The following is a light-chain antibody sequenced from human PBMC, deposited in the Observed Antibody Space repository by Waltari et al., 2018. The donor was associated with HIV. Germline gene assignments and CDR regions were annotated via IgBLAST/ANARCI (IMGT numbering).Light chain of an antibody. CDR2: AAS. CDR1: QNIGKD. Sequence: DIQMTQSPSSLSASVGDRITITCRTSQNIGKDLNWYQQKPGTAPKVLIFAASSLHSGFPSRFSGSGSGTDFTLTISSLQPEDFATYYCQQTYLTTFTFGPGTNVDFK. J-gene: IGKJ3*01. CDR3: QQTYLTTFT. V-gene: IGKV1-39*01.